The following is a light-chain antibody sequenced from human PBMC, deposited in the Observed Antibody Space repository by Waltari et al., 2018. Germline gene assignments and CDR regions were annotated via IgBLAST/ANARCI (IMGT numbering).Light chain of an antibody. CDR2: SAT. J-gene: IGKJ1*01. V-gene: IGKV3-15*01. CDR3: QHFNNWPPWA. CDR1: QSIGRD. Sequence: EILMTQSPATLSVSPGERATPSCRASQSIGRDLAWYQQRPGPAPRLLIYSATVRTTGVPARFSASGSGTEFTLTISSLQSEDVAVYYCQHFNNWPPWAFGQGTKVEIK.